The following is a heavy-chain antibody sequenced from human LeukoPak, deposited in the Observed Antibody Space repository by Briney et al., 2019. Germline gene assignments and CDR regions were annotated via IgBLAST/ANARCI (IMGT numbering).Heavy chain of an antibody. CDR2: INHSGST. CDR3: ARHYGP. Sequence: GSLRLSCAASGFTFSSDAMNWVRQAPGKGLEWIGEINHSGSTNYNPSLKSRVTISADTSKNQFSLKLSSVTAADTAVYYCARHYGPWGQGTLVAVSS. J-gene: IGHJ5*02. CDR1: GFTFSSDA. V-gene: IGHV4-34*01. D-gene: IGHD3-16*01.